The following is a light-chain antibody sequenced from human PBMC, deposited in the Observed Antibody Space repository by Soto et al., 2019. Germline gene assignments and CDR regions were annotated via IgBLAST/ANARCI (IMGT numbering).Light chain of an antibody. Sequence: EILLTQSPSTLSLSPGERATLSCRASQSVTSSLAWYQQKPGQAPRLLIYDASNRATGIPARLSGSGSGTDFTLTITSLEPEDFAVYYCQHRSDSWTFGQGTKVDIK. CDR2: DAS. CDR3: QHRSDSWT. V-gene: IGKV3-11*01. CDR1: QSVTSS. J-gene: IGKJ1*01.